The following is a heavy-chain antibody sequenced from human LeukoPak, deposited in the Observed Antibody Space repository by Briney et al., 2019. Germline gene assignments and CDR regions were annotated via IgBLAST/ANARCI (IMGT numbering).Heavy chain of an antibody. J-gene: IGHJ4*02. D-gene: IGHD3-22*01. Sequence: SETLSLTCTVSGGSISSYYWSWIRQPAGKGLEWIGRIYTSGSTNYNPSLKSRVTMSVDTSKNQSSLKLSSVTAADTAVYYCARGEAYYYDSSGYFDYWGQGTLVTVSS. V-gene: IGHV4-4*07. CDR3: ARGEAYYYDSSGYFDY. CDR1: GGSISSYY. CDR2: IYTSGST.